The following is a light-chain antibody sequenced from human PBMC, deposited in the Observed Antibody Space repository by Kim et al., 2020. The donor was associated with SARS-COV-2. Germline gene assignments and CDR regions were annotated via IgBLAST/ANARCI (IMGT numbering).Light chain of an antibody. Sequence: QPVLTQSPSASASLGASVKLTCTLSSGYSSYAITWHQQQPEKGPRYLMKVNSDGCHSKGDGIPDRFSGSSSGAERYLTISSLQSEDEADYYCQTWGTGMGVFGGGTQLTVL. CDR3: QTWGTGMGV. V-gene: IGLV4-69*01. CDR1: SGYSSYA. CDR2: VNSDGCH. J-gene: IGLJ3*02.